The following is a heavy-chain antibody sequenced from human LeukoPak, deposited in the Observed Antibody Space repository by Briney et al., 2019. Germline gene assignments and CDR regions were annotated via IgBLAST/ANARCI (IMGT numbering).Heavy chain of an antibody. J-gene: IGHJ4*02. CDR1: GFTFSSHA. Sequence: PGTSLRLSCAASGFTFSSHAMHWVRQAPGKGLEWVAVVSYDGTYTYYADSVKGRFTISRDNSGNTLYLQMNSLRTEDTSVYYCARDRGYCTGGTCYSGNDYWGQGALLTVSS. V-gene: IGHV3-30*04. D-gene: IGHD2-15*01. CDR2: VSYDGTYT. CDR3: ARDRGYCTGGTCYSGNDY.